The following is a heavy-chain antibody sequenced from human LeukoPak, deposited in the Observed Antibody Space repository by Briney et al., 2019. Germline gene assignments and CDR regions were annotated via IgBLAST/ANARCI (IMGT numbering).Heavy chain of an antibody. CDR3: ARAPSDIYFDY. J-gene: IGHJ4*02. Sequence: SSETLSLTCTVSGGSLSTYDWSWIRQPAGKGLEWIGRISTTGTTNYNPSLKSRVTMSVDMSKNQFSLNLNSVTAADTAVYFCARAPSDIYFDYWGQGALVTVSS. CDR1: GGSLSTYD. V-gene: IGHV4-4*07. CDR2: ISTTGTT.